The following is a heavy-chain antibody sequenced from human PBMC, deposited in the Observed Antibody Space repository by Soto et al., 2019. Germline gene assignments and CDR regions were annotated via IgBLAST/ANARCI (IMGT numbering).Heavy chain of an antibody. D-gene: IGHD3-10*01. V-gene: IGHV3-33*01. CDR1: GFTFSNYG. Sequence: QVQLVESGGGVVQPGRSLRLSCVASGFTFSNYGMHWVRQAPGKGPEWVAVIWYDGSNKDYADSVKCRFTISRDNSRNTLYLQMNSLRAEDTAVYYCASALETGDYWGQGTLVTVSS. CDR2: IWYDGSNK. CDR3: ASALETGDY. J-gene: IGHJ4*02.